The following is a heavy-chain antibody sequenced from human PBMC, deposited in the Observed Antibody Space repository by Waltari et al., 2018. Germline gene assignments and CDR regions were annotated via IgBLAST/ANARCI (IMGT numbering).Heavy chain of an antibody. Sequence: QLQLQESGPGLVKASETLSPTCPVSDGSISSSRYYWGWIRQPPGKGLEWIGSLYYTGSTYYNPSLKSRVSISIDTSKNQFSLKLSSVTAADTAVYYCTRQELGRLYWGQGTLVTVSS. V-gene: IGHV4-39*01. D-gene: IGHD7-27*01. CDR3: TRQELGRLY. CDR2: LYYTGST. J-gene: IGHJ4*02. CDR1: DGSISSSRYY.